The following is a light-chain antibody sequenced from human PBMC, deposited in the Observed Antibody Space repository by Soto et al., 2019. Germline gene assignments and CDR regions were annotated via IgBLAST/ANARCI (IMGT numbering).Light chain of an antibody. J-gene: IGKJ1*01. CDR3: QQFGSSSWT. V-gene: IGKV3-11*01. CDR2: DAS. CDR1: QSIRTS. Sequence: EVVLTQSPATLSLSPGERATLSCRASQSIRTSLAWYQQKPGQAPRLVIFDASNRANGVPARFGGSGSGTDFTLTISRLEPEDFAVYYCQQFGSSSWTFGQGTKVDIK.